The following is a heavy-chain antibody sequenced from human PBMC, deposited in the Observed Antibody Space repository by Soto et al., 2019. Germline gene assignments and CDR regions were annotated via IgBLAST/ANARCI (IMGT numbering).Heavy chain of an antibody. Sequence: EVQLVESGGDLVQPGGSLRLSCAASGFTFSGHWMHWVRQVPGKGLEWVSRINTDGATSTYADSVKGRFTISRDNAKNTLYLQMRAQRAETTALYSCAREAVYCSRTSCYRRAFDTWGQGTTVTVSS. CDR2: INTDGATS. V-gene: IGHV3-74*03. D-gene: IGHD2-2*01. J-gene: IGHJ3*02. CDR3: AREAVYCSRTSCYRRAFDT. CDR1: GFTFSGHW.